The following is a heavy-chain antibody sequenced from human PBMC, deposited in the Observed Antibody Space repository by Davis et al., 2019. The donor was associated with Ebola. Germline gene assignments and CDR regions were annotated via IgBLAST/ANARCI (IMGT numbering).Heavy chain of an antibody. D-gene: IGHD1-1*01. CDR2: IIPIFGTA. CDR3: ARGTQLQGADAFWYFDL. Sequence: SVKVSCKASGGTFSSYAISWVRQAPGQGLEWMGGIIPIFGTANYAQKFQGRVTITADESTSTVYMELSSLRSEDTAVYYCARGTQLQGADAFWYFDLWGRGTLVTVSS. J-gene: IGHJ2*01. V-gene: IGHV1-69*13. CDR1: GGTFSSYA.